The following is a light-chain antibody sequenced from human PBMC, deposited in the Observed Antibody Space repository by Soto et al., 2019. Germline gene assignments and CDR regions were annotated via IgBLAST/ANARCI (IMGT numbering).Light chain of an antibody. CDR3: CSYAVSKWV. V-gene: IGLV2-23*01. CDR2: EDS. CDR1: SSDVGNYNL. J-gene: IGLJ3*02. Sequence: QSALTQPASVSGSPGQSITISCTGTSSDVGNYNLVSWYQQHPGKAPKLMIYEDSKRPSGVSNRFSGSKSGNTASLTISGLQAEDEADYYCCSYAVSKWVFGGGTKVTVL.